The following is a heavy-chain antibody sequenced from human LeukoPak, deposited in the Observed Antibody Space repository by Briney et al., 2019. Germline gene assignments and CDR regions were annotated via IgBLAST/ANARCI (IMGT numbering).Heavy chain of an antibody. CDR3: ARGTTWGGDYFDY. CDR1: GFTFSSYW. V-gene: IGHV3-74*01. CDR2: IKSDGSST. J-gene: IGHJ4*02. Sequence: PGGSLRLSCAVSGFTFSSYWMHWVRQVPGKGLVWVSRIKSDGSSTTYAESVKGRFTISRDNANNMLNLQMNSLRAEDTAVYYCARGTTWGGDYFDYWGQGTQVNVSS. D-gene: IGHD3-16*01.